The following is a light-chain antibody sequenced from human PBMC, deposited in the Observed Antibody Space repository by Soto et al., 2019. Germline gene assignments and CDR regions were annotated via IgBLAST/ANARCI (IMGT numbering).Light chain of an antibody. CDR2: DVS. Sequence: DIQMTQSPSSVSASVGDRVTITCRASQGVSDSLAWYQQKPGKAPDLLISDVSKLERGVASRFSGSGSGTEFTLTISSMQPDDLATYYCQQYHGFSRTFGQGTKVDIK. V-gene: IGKV1-5*01. CDR3: QQYHGFSRT. CDR1: QGVSDS. J-gene: IGKJ1*01.